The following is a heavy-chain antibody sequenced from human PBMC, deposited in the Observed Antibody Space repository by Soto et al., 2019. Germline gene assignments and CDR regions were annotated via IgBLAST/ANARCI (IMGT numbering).Heavy chain of an antibody. Sequence: PSETLSLTCTVSGASVSSGSYGWSWIRQPPGKGLEWIGYIYYSGSTYYNPSLKSRVTISVDTSKNQFSLKLSSVTAADTAVYYCARATIVLLPAAMVSHWFDPWGPGTLVTVSS. CDR1: GASVSSGSYG. J-gene: IGHJ5*02. V-gene: IGHV4-30-4*08. CDR2: IYYSGST. D-gene: IGHD2-2*01. CDR3: ARATIVLLPAAMVSHWFDP.